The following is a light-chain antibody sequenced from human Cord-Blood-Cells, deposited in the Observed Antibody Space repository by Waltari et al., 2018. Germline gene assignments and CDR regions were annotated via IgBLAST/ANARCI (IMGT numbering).Light chain of an antibody. CDR3: QQYNNWPYS. CDR2: GAS. CDR1: QSVSSN. J-gene: IGKJ2*03. Sequence: EIVMMQSPATLSVSPGERATLPCRASQSVSSNLAWYQQKPGQAPRLLLYGASTRATGIPARFSGSGSGTEFTLTISSLQSEDFAVYYCQQYNNWPYSFGQGTKLEIK. V-gene: IGKV3-15*01.